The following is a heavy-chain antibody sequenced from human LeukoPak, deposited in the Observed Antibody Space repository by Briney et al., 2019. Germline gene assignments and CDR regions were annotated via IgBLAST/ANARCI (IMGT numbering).Heavy chain of an antibody. D-gene: IGHD3-16*01. CDR2: ISYDGSNK. J-gene: IGHJ4*02. CDR3: ARFVGPRGDY. V-gene: IGHV3-30*03. Sequence: PGGSLRLSCAASGFTFSNYGMHWVRQAPGKGLEWVAVISYDGSNKYYADSVKGRFTISRDNAKNTLYLQMNSLRAEDTAVYYCARFVGPRGDYWGQGTLVTVSS. CDR1: GFTFSNYG.